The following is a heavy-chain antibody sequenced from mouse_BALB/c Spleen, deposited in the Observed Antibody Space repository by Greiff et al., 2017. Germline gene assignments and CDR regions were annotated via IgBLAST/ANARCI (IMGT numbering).Heavy chain of an antibody. CDR1: GYAFSSYW. D-gene: IGHD3-2*01. CDR3: ARERDSSGYGGDY. Sequence: VQLQQSGAELVRPGSSVKISCKASGYAFSSYWMNWVKQRPGQGLEWIGQIYPGDGDTNYNGKFKGKATLTADKSSSTAYMQLSSLTSEDSAVYCCARERDSSGYGGDYWGQGTTLTVSS. V-gene: IGHV1-80*01. CDR2: IYPGDGDT. J-gene: IGHJ2*01.